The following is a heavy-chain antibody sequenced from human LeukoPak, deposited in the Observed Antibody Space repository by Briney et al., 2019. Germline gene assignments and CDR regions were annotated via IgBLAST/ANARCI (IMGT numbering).Heavy chain of an antibody. CDR1: GFTFSSYA. D-gene: IGHD3-9*01. V-gene: IGHV3-23*01. Sequence: PGGSLRLSCAASGFTFSSYAMSWVRQAPGKGLEWVSVISGSGDTTNYADSVKGRFTISRDNSKNTLYLQMNSLRAEDTAVYYCAKRGDYDILTGYPYYYYYYMDVWGKGTTVTISS. CDR2: ISGSGDTT. CDR3: AKRGDYDILTGYPYYYYYYMDV. J-gene: IGHJ6*03.